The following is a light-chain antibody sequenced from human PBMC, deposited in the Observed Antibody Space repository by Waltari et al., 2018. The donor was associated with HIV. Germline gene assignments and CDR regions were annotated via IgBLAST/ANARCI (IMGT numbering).Light chain of an antibody. V-gene: IGKV2-28*01. Sequence: IVLTQSPLSLPVTPGEPASISCRSSQNLPYSNGLDWYLHRPGQSPQLLIYLGSNRAAGVPDRFSGSGSGTDFTLKISRVEADDVGVYFCIQALLGTFGPGTKVDIK. CDR1: QNLPYSNG. J-gene: IGKJ3*01. CDR3: IQALLGT. CDR2: LGS.